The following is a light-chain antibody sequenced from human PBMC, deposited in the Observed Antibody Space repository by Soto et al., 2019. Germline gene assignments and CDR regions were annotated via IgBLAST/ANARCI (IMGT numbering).Light chain of an antibody. CDR2: AAS. CDR1: PGISRY. J-gene: IGKJ4*01. CDR3: QQLNSYPLT. V-gene: IGKV1-9*01. Sequence: IPLTQSPSSLSASVGDRVTITCRTSPGISRYLAWYQQKPGKAPKLLIYAASTLQSGVPSRFSGSGYGTDFTLTITSLQPEDFATYYCQQLNSYPLTFGGGTKVELK.